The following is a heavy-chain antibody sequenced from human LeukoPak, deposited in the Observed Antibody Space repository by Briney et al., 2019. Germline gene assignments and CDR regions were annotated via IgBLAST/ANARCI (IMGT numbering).Heavy chain of an antibody. D-gene: IGHD2-15*01. V-gene: IGHV3-30*02. CDR1: GFTFSTYW. CDR2: IRYDGSNK. J-gene: IGHJ4*02. CDR3: ANSAVVVAATLDY. Sequence: GGSLRLSCVASGFTFSTYWINWVRQAPGKGLEWVAFIRYDGSNKYYADSVKGRFTISRDNSKNTLYLQMNSLRAEDTAVYYCANSAVVVAATLDYWGQGTLVTVSS.